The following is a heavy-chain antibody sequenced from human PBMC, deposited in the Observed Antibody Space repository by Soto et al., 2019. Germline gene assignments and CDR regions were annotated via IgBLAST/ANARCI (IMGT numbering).Heavy chain of an antibody. Sequence: TLSLTCTVSGGSISSGGYYWSWIRQHPGKGLEWIGYIYYSGSTYYNPSLKSRVTISVDTSKNQFSLKLSSVTAADTAVYYCARAQTNYYGMAVWAQGTTVTVSS. CDR2: IYYSGST. CDR3: ARAQTNYYGMAV. V-gene: IGHV4-31*03. CDR1: GGSISSGGYY. J-gene: IGHJ6*02.